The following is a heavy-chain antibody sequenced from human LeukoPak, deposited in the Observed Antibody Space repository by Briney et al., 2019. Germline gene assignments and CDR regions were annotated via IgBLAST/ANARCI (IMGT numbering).Heavy chain of an antibody. CDR2: ISYDESNK. Sequence: PGGSLRLSCAASGFTFSSYGMHWVRQAPGKGLEWVAVISYDESNKYYADSVRGRFTTSRGNSKNTLYVQMNSMRAEDTAGYYCAKDEGIAGRPRGLDYWGQRTLVTASS. D-gene: IGHD6-13*01. CDR1: GFTFSSYG. V-gene: IGHV3-30*18. J-gene: IGHJ4*02. CDR3: AKDEGIAGRPRGLDY.